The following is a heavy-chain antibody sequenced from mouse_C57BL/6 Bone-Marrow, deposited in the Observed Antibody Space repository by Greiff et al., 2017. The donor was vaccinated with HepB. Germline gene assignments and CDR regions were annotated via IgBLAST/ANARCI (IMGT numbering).Heavy chain of an antibody. CDR3: ARDPVVDWYFDV. Sequence: QVQLQQSGAELVKPGASVKTSCKASGYTFTSYWITWVKQRPGQGLEWIGDIYPGSGSTNYNEKFKSKATLTVDTSSSTAYMQLSSLTSEDSAVYYCARDPVVDWYFDVWGTGTTVTVSS. J-gene: IGHJ1*03. CDR1: GYTFTSYW. V-gene: IGHV1-55*01. D-gene: IGHD1-1*01. CDR2: IYPGSGST.